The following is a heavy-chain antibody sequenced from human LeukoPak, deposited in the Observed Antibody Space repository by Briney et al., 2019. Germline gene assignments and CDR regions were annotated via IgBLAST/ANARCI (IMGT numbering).Heavy chain of an antibody. CDR1: GYTFAGYY. J-gene: IGHJ3*02. CDR2: INPNSGGT. D-gene: IGHD6-19*01. V-gene: IGHV1-2*02. Sequence: ASVKVSCKASGYTFAGYYMHWVRQAPGQGLEWMRWINPNSGGTNYAQKFQGRVTMTRDTSISTAYMELSRLRSDDTAVYYCARRNWYSSGRGGVPSDAFDIWGQGTMVTVSS. CDR3: ARRNWYSSGRGGVPSDAFDI.